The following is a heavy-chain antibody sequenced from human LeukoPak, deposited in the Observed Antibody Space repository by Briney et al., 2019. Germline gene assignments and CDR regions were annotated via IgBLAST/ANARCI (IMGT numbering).Heavy chain of an antibody. Sequence: PSETLSLTCIVSGGAISSHYCTWIRQPPGKGLEWMGHVSNSGSTKYNPSLKSRGTISIDTSKKHFSLKLSSVTAADTAVYYCASRAYYDSSGLDYWGQGILVTVSS. CDR3: ASRAYYDSSGLDY. J-gene: IGHJ4*02. D-gene: IGHD3-22*01. CDR1: GGAISSHY. V-gene: IGHV4-59*08. CDR2: VSNSGST.